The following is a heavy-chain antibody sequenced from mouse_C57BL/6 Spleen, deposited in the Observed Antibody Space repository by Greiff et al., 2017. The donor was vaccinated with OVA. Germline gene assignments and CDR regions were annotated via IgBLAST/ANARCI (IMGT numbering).Heavy chain of an antibody. J-gene: IGHJ2*01. D-gene: IGHD2-2*01. CDR3: AILPLYYGYDGCY. Sequence: QVQLKQPGAELVKPGASVKVSCKASGYTFTSYWMHWVKQRPGQGLEWIGRIHPSDSDTNSNQKFKGKATLTVDKSSSTAYMQLSSLTSEDSAVYYCAILPLYYGYDGCYWGQGTTLTVSS. V-gene: IGHV1-74*01. CDR2: IHPSDSDT. CDR1: GYTFTSYW.